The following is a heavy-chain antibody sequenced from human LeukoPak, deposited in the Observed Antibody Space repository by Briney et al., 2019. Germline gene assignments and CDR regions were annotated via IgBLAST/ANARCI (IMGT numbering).Heavy chain of an antibody. CDR1: GGSISSSRYS. J-gene: IGHJ4*02. D-gene: IGHD4-17*01. V-gene: IGHV4-39*01. CDR2: IYYSGST. Sequence: SETLSLTCTVSGGSISSSRYSWGWIRQPPGKGLEWIGSIYYSGSTYYNPSLKSRVTISVDTSKNQFSLKLSSVTAADTAVYYCARGGDYDYWGQGTLVTVSS. CDR3: ARGGDYDY.